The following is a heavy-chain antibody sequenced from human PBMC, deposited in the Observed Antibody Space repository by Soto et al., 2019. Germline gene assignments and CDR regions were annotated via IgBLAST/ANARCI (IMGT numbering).Heavy chain of an antibody. V-gene: IGHV3-74*01. CDR3: ARDRAPPGRSRAKYYYYYYMDV. Sequence: PGGSLRLSCAASGFTFSSYWMHWVRQAPGKGLVWVSRINSDGSSTSYADSVKGRFTISRDNAKNTLYLQMNSLRAEDTAVYYCARDRAPPGRSRAKYYYYYYMDVWGKGTTVTVSS. CDR2: INSDGSST. D-gene: IGHD2-2*01. J-gene: IGHJ6*03. CDR1: GFTFSSYW.